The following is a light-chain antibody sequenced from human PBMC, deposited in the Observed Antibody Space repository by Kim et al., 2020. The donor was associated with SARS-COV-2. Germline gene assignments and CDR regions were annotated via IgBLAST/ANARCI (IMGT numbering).Light chain of an antibody. J-gene: IGKJ5*01. CDR3: QQYNNWPIT. Sequence: VSPGERATLSCRASQYIITNLHWYQQKPGQAPRLLIYDASTRAAGVPASFSGSGSGTEFTLTISSLQSEDFAVYYCQQYNNWPITFGQGTRLEIK. V-gene: IGKV3-15*01. CDR2: DAS. CDR1: QYIITN.